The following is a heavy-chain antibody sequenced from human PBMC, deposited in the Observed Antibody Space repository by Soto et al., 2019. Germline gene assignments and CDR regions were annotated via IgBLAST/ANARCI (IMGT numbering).Heavy chain of an antibody. D-gene: IGHD3-22*01. CDR3: ARTLPRYYYDSSGYQDAFDI. Sequence: ASVKVSCKASGYTFTSYAMHWVRQAPGQRLEWMGWINAGNGNTKYSQKFQGRVTITRDTFASTAYMGLSSLRSEDTAVYYCARTLPRYYYDSSGYQDAFDIWGQGTMVTVSS. J-gene: IGHJ3*02. V-gene: IGHV1-3*01. CDR2: INAGNGNT. CDR1: GYTFTSYA.